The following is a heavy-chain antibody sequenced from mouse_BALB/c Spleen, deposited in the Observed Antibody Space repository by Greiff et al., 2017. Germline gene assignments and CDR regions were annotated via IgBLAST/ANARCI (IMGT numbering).Heavy chain of an antibody. Sequence: EVKLVESGTVLARPGASVKMSCKASGYSFTSYWMHWVKQRPGQGLEWIGAIYPGNSDTSYNQKFKGKAKLTAVTSASTAYMELSSLTNEDSAVYYCTRPIYYGSSYVFAYWGQGTLVTVSA. CDR3: TRPIYYGSSYVFAY. D-gene: IGHD1-1*01. V-gene: IGHV1-5*01. CDR2: IYPGNSDT. J-gene: IGHJ3*01. CDR1: GYSFTSYW.